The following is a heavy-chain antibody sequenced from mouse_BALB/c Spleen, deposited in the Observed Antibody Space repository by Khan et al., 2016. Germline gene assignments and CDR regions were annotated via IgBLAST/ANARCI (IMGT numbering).Heavy chain of an antibody. CDR3: ARSYYGYFAMDY. CDR2: IFPGSGIT. Sequence: QVRLQQSGTELPRPGASVKLSCKASGYTFTDYYLHWVKQRTGQGIEWIGEIFPGSGITYYNEKFKGKASLTADTSSSTAYMQISSLTSEDSAVYFCARSYYGYFAMDYWGHGASVTVSS. V-gene: IGHV1-77*01. D-gene: IGHD1-2*01. J-gene: IGHJ4*01. CDR1: GYTFTDYY.